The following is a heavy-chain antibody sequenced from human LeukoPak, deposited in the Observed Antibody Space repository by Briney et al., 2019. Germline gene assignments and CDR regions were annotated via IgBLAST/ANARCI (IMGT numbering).Heavy chain of an antibody. Sequence: SETLSLTCAVYGGSFSGYYWSWIRQPPGKGLEWIGEINHSGSTNYNPPLKSRVAISVDTSKNQFSLKLSSVTAADTAVYYCARDPEPVVPAAIGYYYGMDVWGQGTTVTVSS. J-gene: IGHJ6*02. CDR2: INHSGST. D-gene: IGHD2-2*02. CDR1: GGSFSGYY. CDR3: ARDPEPVVPAAIGYYYGMDV. V-gene: IGHV4-34*01.